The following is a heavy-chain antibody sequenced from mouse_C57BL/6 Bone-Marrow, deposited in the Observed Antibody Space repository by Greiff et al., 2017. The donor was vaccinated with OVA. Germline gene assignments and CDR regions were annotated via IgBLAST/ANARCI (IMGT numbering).Heavy chain of an antibody. Sequence: EVKVVESGGGLVQPGGSLSLSCAASGFTFTDYYMSWVRQPPGKALEWLGFIRNKANGYKTEYSASVKGRFTISRDNSQSILYLQMNALRAEDSATYYCARYNWDFDYWGQGTTLTVSS. D-gene: IGHD4-1*01. V-gene: IGHV7-3*01. J-gene: IGHJ2*01. CDR3: ARYNWDFDY. CDR2: IRNKANGYKT. CDR1: GFTFTDYY.